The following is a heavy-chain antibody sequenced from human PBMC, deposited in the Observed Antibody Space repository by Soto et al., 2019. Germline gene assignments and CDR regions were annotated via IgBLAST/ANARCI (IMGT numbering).Heavy chain of an antibody. CDR3: ARGAAGVAGRLDY. V-gene: IGHV4-31*03. CDR1: DASISTATFY. Sequence: QVQLQQSGPGLVKPSQTLSLTCTVSDASISTATFYWIRQLPGEALEWIGYIYYSGSAYYNSSLRSRATLSLDTSKSEFSLTLTSLTAADTAVYYCARGAAGVAGRLDYWGQGTLVTVSS. J-gene: IGHJ4*02. CDR2: IYYSGSA. D-gene: IGHD6-19*01.